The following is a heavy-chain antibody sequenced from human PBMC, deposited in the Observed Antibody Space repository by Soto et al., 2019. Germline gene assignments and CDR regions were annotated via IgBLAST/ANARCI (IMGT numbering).Heavy chain of an antibody. CDR3: AKDYDILTGYSTPDY. CDR1: GFTFSSYG. J-gene: IGHJ4*02. CDR2: ISYDGSNK. Sequence: GGSLRLSCAASGFTFSSYGMHWVRQAPGKGLEWVAVISYDGSNKYYADSVKGRFTISIDNSKNTLYLQMNSLRAEDTAVYYCAKDYDILTGYSTPDYWGQGTLVTVSS. V-gene: IGHV3-30*18. D-gene: IGHD3-9*01.